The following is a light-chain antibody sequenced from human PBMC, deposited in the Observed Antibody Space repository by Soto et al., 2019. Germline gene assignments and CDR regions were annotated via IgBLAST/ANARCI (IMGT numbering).Light chain of an antibody. V-gene: IGKV3-15*01. CDR2: GAS. CDR3: QQYNNSPSFT. J-gene: IGKJ3*01. CDR1: QSVSSN. Sequence: DIVMTQSPATLSVSPGERATLSCRASQSVSSNLAWYQQKPGQAPRLLVYGASPRATGIPARFSGSGSGTEFILTISSLQSEDFALYYCQQYNNSPSFTFSPGTKVDIK.